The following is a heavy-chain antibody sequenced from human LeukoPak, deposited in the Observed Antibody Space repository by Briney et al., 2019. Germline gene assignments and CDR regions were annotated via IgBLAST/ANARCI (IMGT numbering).Heavy chain of an antibody. Sequence: SVKVSCKASGDTFSYYGINWLRQAPGQGLEWMGRIIPIRDISNLAQKFQGRVAITADGSTDTACLELSRLRSEDTAVYYCVRALGVVSDSALAYWGQGTPVTVSS. CDR3: VRALGVVSDSALAY. D-gene: IGHD2-21*02. V-gene: IGHV1-69*04. CDR1: GDTFSYYG. J-gene: IGHJ4*02. CDR2: IIPIRDIS.